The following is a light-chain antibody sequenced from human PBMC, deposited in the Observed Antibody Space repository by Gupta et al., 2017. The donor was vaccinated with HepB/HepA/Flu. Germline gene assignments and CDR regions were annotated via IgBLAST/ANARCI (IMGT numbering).Light chain of an antibody. J-gene: IGKJ1*01. CDR2: LAS. CDR3: TQELQTPAT. Sequence: DILMAESQVARSFTVGELASIYCRSSQSRRHSNGYNYLDWYLQKPVQCPQLLIYLASNRASGVPDRFSGSGSCTDFTLIISRVETEDVGVYYCTQELQTPATFGQGSKVEIK. V-gene: IGKV2-28*01. CDR1: QSRRHSNGYNY.